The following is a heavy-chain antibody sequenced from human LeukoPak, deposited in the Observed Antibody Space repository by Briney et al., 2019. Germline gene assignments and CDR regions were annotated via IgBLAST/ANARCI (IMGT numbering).Heavy chain of an antibody. CDR3: ARDGGGYYASGTHYYFDC. CDR1: GFTFSSYP. CDR2: ISYDGSNK. Sequence: GRSLRLSCAASGFTFSSYPMHWVRQAPGKGLEWVGVISYDGSNKYSADSVKGRFTISRDNSKNTLYPQVSSLRAEGTAVYYCARDGGGYYASGTHYYFDCWGQGTLVTVSS. D-gene: IGHD3-10*01. J-gene: IGHJ4*02. V-gene: IGHV3-30-3*01.